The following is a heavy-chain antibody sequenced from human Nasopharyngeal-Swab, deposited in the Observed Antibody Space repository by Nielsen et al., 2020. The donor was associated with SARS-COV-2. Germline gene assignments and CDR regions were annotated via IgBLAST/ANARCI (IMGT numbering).Heavy chain of an antibody. D-gene: IGHD3-10*01. V-gene: IGHV4-39*07. J-gene: IGHJ4*02. CDR2: IYYSGST. CDR3: ARDRGGIWDY. Sequence: SETLSLTCTASGGSISSSSYYWGWIRQPPGKGLEWIGSIYYSGSTNYNPSLKSRVTISVDTSKNQFSLKLSSVTAADTAVYYCARDRGGIWDYWGQGTLVTVSS. CDR1: GGSISSSSYY.